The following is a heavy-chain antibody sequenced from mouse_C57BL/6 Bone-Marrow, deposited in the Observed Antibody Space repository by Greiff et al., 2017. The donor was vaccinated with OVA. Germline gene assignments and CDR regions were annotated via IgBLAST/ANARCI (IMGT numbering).Heavy chain of an antibody. CDR2: ISSGGSYT. CDR1: GFTFSSYG. V-gene: IGHV5-6*01. D-gene: IGHD1-1*01. CDR3: ARTVVPYAMDY. J-gene: IGHJ4*01. Sequence: EVKLMESGGDLVKPGGSLKLSCAASGFTFSSYGMSWVRQTPDKRLEWVATISSGGSYTYYPDSVKGRFTISRDNAKNTLYLQMSSLKSEDTAMYYCARTVVPYAMDYWGQGTSVTVSS.